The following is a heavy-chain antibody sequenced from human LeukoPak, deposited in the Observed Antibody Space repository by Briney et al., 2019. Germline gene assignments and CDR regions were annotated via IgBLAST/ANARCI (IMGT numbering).Heavy chain of an antibody. V-gene: IGHV4-30-4*01. Sequence: PSETLSLTCTVSGGSISSDDHYWSWIRQPPGKGLEWIAYMHYNGDTYYNPALKSRVTISVDTSKNQFSLKLSSVTAADTAVYYCARGSHRFDPWGQGILVTVSS. CDR2: MHYNGDT. CDR1: GGSISSDDHY. J-gene: IGHJ5*02. CDR3: ARGSHRFDP. D-gene: IGHD6-13*01.